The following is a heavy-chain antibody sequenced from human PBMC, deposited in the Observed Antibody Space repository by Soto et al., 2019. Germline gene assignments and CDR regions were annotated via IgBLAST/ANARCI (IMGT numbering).Heavy chain of an antibody. V-gene: IGHV4-4*07. CDR3: ARLRVVGATQWFDP. J-gene: IGHJ5*02. CDR2: IYTSGST. D-gene: IGHD1-26*01. CDR1: GGSISSYY. Sequence: SETLSLTCTVSGGSISSYYWSWIRQPAGKGLEWIGCIYTSGSTNYNPSLKSRVTMSVDTSKNQFSLKLSSVTAADTAVYYCARLRVVGATQWFDPWGQGTLVTVSS.